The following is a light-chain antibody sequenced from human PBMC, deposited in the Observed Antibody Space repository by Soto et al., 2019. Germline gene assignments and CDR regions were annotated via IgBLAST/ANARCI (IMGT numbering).Light chain of an antibody. CDR1: QSIKTF. Sequence: DIQMTQSPSSLSASVGDRVSITCRAGQSIKTFLNWYQQKPGKAPKLLIYGASSLHSGVPSRFSVSGSGTDFTLTISSLQPEDFATYYCQQSYGSPQTFGQGTKVEIK. J-gene: IGKJ1*01. CDR3: QQSYGSPQT. V-gene: IGKV1-39*01. CDR2: GAS.